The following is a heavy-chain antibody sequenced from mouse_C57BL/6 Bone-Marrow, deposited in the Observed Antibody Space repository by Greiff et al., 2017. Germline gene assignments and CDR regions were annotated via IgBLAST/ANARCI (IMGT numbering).Heavy chain of an antibody. D-gene: IGHD1-1*01. CDR3: AIPPYYYGHWYFDV. J-gene: IGHJ1*03. V-gene: IGHV3-6*01. Sequence: DVQLQESGPGLVKPSQSLSLTCSVTGYSITSGYYWNWIRQFPGNKLEWMGYISYDGSNNYNPSLKNRISITRDTSKNQFFLKLNSVTTEDTATYYCAIPPYYYGHWYFDVWGTGTTVTVSS. CDR1: GYSITSGYY. CDR2: ISYDGSN.